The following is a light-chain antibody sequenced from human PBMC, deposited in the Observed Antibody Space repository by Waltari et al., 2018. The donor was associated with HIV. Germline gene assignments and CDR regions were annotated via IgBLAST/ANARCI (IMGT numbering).Light chain of an antibody. V-gene: IGLV1-40*01. CDR1: SYNVGAGHG. CDR2: HNN. CDR3: QSYDISLSTWV. Sequence: QSVLTQPPSESGAPGQRITISCAGSSYNVGAGHGVPWYQVLPGTAPKLLIYHNNNRPSGVPDRFSGSKSGTSASLAITGLQAEDEADYYCQSYDISLSTWVFGGGTKLTVL. J-gene: IGLJ3*02.